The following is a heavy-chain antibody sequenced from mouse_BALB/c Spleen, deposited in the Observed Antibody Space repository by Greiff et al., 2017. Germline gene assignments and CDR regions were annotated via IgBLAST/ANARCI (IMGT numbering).Heavy chain of an antibody. CDR2: INPSTGYT. Sequence: VMLVESGAELAKPGASVKMSCKASGYTFTSYWMHWVKQRPGQGLEWIGYINPSTGYTEYNQKFKDKATLTADKSSSTAYMQLSSLTSEDSAVYYCARGYRYDSYAMDYWGQGTSVTVSS. D-gene: IGHD2-14*01. CDR3: ARGYRYDSYAMDY. V-gene: IGHV1-7*01. CDR1: GYTFTSYW. J-gene: IGHJ4*01.